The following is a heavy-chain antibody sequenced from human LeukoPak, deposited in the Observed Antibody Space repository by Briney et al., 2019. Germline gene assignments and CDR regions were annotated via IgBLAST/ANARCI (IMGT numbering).Heavy chain of an antibody. V-gene: IGHV3-9*01. CDR3: AKGTPLDY. J-gene: IGHJ4*02. Sequence: GGSLRLSCAASGFTFDDYAMHWVRQAPVKGLEWVSGISWSSGSIGYADSVKGRFTISRDNAKNSLYLQMNSLRAEDTALYYCAKGTPLDYWGQGTLVTVSS. CDR2: ISWSSGSI. CDR1: GFTFDDYA.